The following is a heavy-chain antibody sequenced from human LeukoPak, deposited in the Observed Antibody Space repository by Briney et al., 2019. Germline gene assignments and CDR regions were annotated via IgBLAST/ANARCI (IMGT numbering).Heavy chain of an antibody. CDR3: RAATKYRDYYYDY. D-gene: IGHD2-21*02. V-gene: IGHV3-30*03. J-gene: IGHJ4*02. CDR2: ISSDGSNK. CDR1: RFTFNTFG. Sequence: GGSLRLSCAASRFTFNTFGMHWVRQAPGKGLEWVAVISSDGSNKYYADSVKGRFIISRDNSKDTLYLQMSSLAIEDTAVYYCRAATKYRDYYYDYWGQGTLVTVSS.